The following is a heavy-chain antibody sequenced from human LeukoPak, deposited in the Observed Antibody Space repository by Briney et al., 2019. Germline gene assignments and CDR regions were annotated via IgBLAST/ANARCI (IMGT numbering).Heavy chain of an antibody. Sequence: PGGSLRLSCAASGFTFSSYSMNWVRQAPGKGLEWVSYISSSSSTIYYADSVKGRFTISRDNAKNSLYLQMNSLRAEDTAVYYCATQYSSSWEQYYFDYWGQGTLVTVSS. CDR3: ATQYSSSWEQYYFDY. CDR1: GFTFSSYS. J-gene: IGHJ4*02. D-gene: IGHD6-13*01. V-gene: IGHV3-48*01. CDR2: ISSSSSTI.